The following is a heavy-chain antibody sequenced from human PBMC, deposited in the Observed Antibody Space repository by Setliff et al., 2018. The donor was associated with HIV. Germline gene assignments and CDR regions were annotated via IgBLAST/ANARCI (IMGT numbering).Heavy chain of an antibody. CDR2: ISPYNGDA. CDR3: AKGYYHDSRGYPTGPAFDI. CDR1: GYPFTSYG. J-gene: IGHJ3*02. D-gene: IGHD3-22*01. Sequence: GASVKVSCKASGYPFTSYGICWVRQAPGHGLEWMGYISPYNGDAYYAEKFQGRVTMTTDTSTTAVSMELTNLRSDDTAVYFCAKGYYHDSRGYPTGPAFDIWGQGTMVTVSS. V-gene: IGHV1-18*01.